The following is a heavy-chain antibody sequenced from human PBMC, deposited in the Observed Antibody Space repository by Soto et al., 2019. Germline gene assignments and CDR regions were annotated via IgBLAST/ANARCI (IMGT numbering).Heavy chain of an antibody. CDR1: GGSISSYY. CDR2: IYYSGST. CDR3: AREGVGSSGYYYFDY. J-gene: IGHJ4*02. V-gene: IGHV4-59*01. D-gene: IGHD3-22*01. Sequence: PSETLSLTCTVSGGSISSYYWSWIRQPPGKGLEWIGYIYYSGSTNYNPSLKSRVTISVDTSKNQFSLKLSSVTAADTAVYYCAREGVGSSGYYYFDYWGQGTLVTVSS.